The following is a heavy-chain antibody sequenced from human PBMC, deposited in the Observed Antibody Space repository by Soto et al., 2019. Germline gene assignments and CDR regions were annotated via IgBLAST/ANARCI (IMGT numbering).Heavy chain of an antibody. CDR2: IVLIFGTA. CDR3: ARRGIEYSSSLGGFDY. V-gene: IGHV1-69*06. D-gene: IGHD6-6*01. Sequence: QVQLVQSGAEVKKPGSSVKVSCKASGGTFSSYAISWVRQAPGQGLEWMGGIVLIFGTANYAQRFQGRVTITADKSTSTAYMEVSSLRSEDTAVYYCARRGIEYSSSLGGFDYWGQGTLVTVSS. J-gene: IGHJ4*02. CDR1: GGTFSSYA.